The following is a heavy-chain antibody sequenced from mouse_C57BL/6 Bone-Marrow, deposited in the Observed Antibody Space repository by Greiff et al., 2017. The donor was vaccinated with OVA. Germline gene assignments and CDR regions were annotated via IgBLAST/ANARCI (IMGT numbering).Heavy chain of an antibody. CDR2: ISNLAYSI. Sequence: EVKVVESGGGLVQPGGSLKLSCAASGFTFSDYGMAWVRQAPRQGPEWVAFISNLAYSIYYADTVTGRFTLSRENAKNTLYLELSSLRSEDTAMYYCARHNYGSSLYAMDYWGQGTSVTVSS. CDR1: GFTFSDYG. D-gene: IGHD1-1*01. CDR3: ARHNYGSSLYAMDY. V-gene: IGHV5-15*01. J-gene: IGHJ4*01.